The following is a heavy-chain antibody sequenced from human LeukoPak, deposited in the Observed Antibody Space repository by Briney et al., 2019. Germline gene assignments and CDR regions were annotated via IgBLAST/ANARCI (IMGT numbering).Heavy chain of an antibody. CDR2: IYYSGST. V-gene: IGHV4-59*01. J-gene: IGHJ3*02. CDR3: ARVAAPWGAFDI. CDR1: GGSISGYY. D-gene: IGHD7-27*01. Sequence: SETLSLTCTVSGGSISGYYWSWIRQPPGKGLEWIGYIYYSGSTNYNPSLKSRVTISVDTSKNQFSLKLSSVTAADTAVYYCARVAAPWGAFDIWGQGTMVTVSS.